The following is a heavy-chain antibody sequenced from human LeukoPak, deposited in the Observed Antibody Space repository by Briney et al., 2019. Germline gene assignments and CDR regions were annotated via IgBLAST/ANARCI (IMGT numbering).Heavy chain of an antibody. CDR2: FYYSGST. CDR1: GGSVTNYY. V-gene: IGHV4-59*02. CDR3: ASQSSPRF. Sequence: SETLSLTCTVSGGSVTNYYWNWIRQTPGKGLEWIGCFYYSGSTSYNPSLKSRVTISIDTSKNQFSLELTSVTAADTVVYYCASQSSPRFWGQGTLVTVSS. J-gene: IGHJ1*01. D-gene: IGHD6-13*01.